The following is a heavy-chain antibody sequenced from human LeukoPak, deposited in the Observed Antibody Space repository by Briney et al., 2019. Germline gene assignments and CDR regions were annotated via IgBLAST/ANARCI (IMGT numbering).Heavy chain of an antibody. CDR3: AIWPHPPCTGGVCCPDDY. Sequence: ASVKVTCKASGYTFTAYYVHWVRQPPAQGLEWMGLINPNSGGTNYAQKFQGRATMTRDTSIRTAYMELRRLKSDDTAVYYCAIWPHPPCTGGVCCPDDYWGQGNLVTVSS. CDR1: GYTFTAYY. V-gene: IGHV1-2*06. D-gene: IGHD2-8*02. CDR2: INPNSGGT. J-gene: IGHJ4*02.